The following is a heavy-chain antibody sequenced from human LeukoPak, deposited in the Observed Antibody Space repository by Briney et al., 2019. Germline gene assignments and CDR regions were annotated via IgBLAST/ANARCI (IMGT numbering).Heavy chain of an antibody. J-gene: IGHJ4*02. CDR1: GFTFNIYH. D-gene: IGHD3-9*01. CDR2: IRGRGGST. Sequence: GGSLTLSCAASGFTFNIYHTSWPRQAPGKGLEWVTDIRGRGGSTYYADCVKGRFTISRDNSKNTLYLQMNSLRAEDTAVYYCAKDFYDFLSGYELGIGDYLGQGSLVSVCS. CDR3: AKDFYDFLSGYELGIGDY. V-gene: IGHV3-23*01.